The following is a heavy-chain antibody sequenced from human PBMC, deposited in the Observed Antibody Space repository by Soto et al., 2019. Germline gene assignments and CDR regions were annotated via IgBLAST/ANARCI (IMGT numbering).Heavy chain of an antibody. D-gene: IGHD1-26*01. J-gene: IGHJ3*02. Sequence: ASVKVSCKASGGTFSSYAISWVRQAPGQGLEWMGGIIPILCIANYAQKFQGRVTITADKSTSTAYMELSSLRSEDTAVYYCARDPRYSGSYWDGAFDIWGQGTMVTVSS. CDR2: IIPILCIA. CDR3: ARDPRYSGSYWDGAFDI. V-gene: IGHV1-69*10. CDR1: GGTFSSYA.